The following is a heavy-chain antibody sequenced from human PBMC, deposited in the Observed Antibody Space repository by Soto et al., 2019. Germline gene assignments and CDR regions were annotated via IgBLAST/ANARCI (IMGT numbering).Heavy chain of an antibody. CDR3: ARSLYSSSWYHSGNSYYYYGMDV. J-gene: IGHJ6*02. V-gene: IGHV1-69*12. D-gene: IGHD6-13*01. CDR2: IIAFSDMV. CDR1: GGTFGIYA. Sequence: QVQLVQSGAEVKKPGSSVKVSCKASGGTFGIYAITWVRQAPGQGLEWMGGIIAFSDMVNYTQKLQGRVTITADESTSTAYRDLSSLRSDDTAVYYCARSLYSSSWYHSGNSYYYYGMDVWGQGTTVTVSS.